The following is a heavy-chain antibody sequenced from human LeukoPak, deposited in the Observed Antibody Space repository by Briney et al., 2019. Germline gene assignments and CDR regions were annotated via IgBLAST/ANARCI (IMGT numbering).Heavy chain of an antibody. D-gene: IGHD1-26*01. CDR3: VPSANYYYFDY. CDR1: GYTFTNYY. Sequence: ASVKVSCKASGYTFTNYYMHWVRQAPGLGFEWMGWINPKSGGTSYPQKFQGRLTMTRDTSISTAYMELSRLRSDDTAVYYCVPSANYYYFDYWGQGTLVAVSS. V-gene: IGHV1-2*02. J-gene: IGHJ4*02. CDR2: INPKSGGT.